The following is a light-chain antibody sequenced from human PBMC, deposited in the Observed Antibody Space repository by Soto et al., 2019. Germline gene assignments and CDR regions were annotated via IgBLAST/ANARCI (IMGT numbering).Light chain of an antibody. CDR2: ATF. CDR1: QNITTY. J-gene: IGKJ4*01. Sequence: EIQMTQSPSSLSASVGDRVTITCRASQNITTYLNWYQQKAGVAPNLLIFATFNLQRGVPSRFSGSGSGTDFTLTISSLQREDFATYYCQQSYSPPFTFGGGAKVEIK. CDR3: QQSYSPPFT. V-gene: IGKV1-39*01.